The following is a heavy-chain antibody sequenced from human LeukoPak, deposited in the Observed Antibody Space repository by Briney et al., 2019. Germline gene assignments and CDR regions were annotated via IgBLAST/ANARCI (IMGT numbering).Heavy chain of an antibody. V-gene: IGHV3-30-3*01. D-gene: IGHD2-2*01. CDR2: ITYDGSNK. Sequence: GGSLRLSCAASGFTFSSYAMHWVRQAPGKGLEWVAVITYDGSNKYYADSVKGRFTISRDNSKNTLYLQMNSLRSEDTAVYYCARLAEVWVVPAGRNWFDSWGQGTLVTVSS. CDR3: ARLAEVWVVPAGRNWFDS. CDR1: GFTFSSYA. J-gene: IGHJ5*01.